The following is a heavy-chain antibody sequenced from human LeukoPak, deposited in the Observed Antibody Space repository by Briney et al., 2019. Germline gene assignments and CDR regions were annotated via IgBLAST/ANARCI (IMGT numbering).Heavy chain of an antibody. CDR3: ARGLLWFGELSNGVDY. Sequence: GASVKVSCKASGYTFTSYGISWARQAPGQGLEWMGWISAYNGNTNYAQKLQGRVTMTTDTSTSTAYMELRSLRSDDPAVYYCARGLLWFGELSNGVDYWGQGTLVTASS. D-gene: IGHD3-10*01. J-gene: IGHJ4*02. CDR1: GYTFTSYG. CDR2: ISAYNGNT. V-gene: IGHV1-18*01.